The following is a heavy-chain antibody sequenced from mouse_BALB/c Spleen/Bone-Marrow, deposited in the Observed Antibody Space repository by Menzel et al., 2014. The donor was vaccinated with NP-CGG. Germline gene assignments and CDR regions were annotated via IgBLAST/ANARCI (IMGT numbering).Heavy chain of an antibody. D-gene: IGHD1-1*01. CDR3: TRYGNSHYYAMDY. CDR2: IYPSDSYT. V-gene: IGHV1-69*02. J-gene: IGHJ4*01. CDR1: GYTFTSYW. Sequence: QVQLPQSGAELVRPGASVKLSCRASGYTFTSYWINWVKQRPGQGLEWIGNIYPSDSYTNYNQRFKDKATLTVDKSSSTAYMQLSSPTSEDSAVYYCTRYGNSHYYAMDYWGQGTSVTVSS.